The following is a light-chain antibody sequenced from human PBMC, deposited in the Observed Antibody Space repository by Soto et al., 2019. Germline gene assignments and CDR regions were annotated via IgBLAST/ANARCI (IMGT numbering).Light chain of an antibody. Sequence: AIRMTQSPSSLSASTGDRVTITCRASQGISSYLAWYQQKPGKAPKLLIYDVSTLASGVPSRFSGSASGTEFTLTISNLESDDFASYYCQQYHRYSTFGQGTRVDIK. CDR1: QGISSY. J-gene: IGKJ1*01. CDR3: QQYHRYST. CDR2: DVS. V-gene: IGKV1-8*01.